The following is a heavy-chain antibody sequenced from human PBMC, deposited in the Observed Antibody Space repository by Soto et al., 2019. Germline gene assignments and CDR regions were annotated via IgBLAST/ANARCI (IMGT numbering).Heavy chain of an antibody. CDR1: GFTFSSYA. Sequence: GSLRLSCAASGFTFSSYAMSWVRQAPGKGLEWVSAISGSGGSTYYADSVKGRFTISRDNSKNTLYLQMNSLRAEDTAVYYCAKGGNILTGYYTNYWGQGTLVTVSS. CDR3: AKGGNILTGYYTNY. J-gene: IGHJ4*02. D-gene: IGHD3-9*01. V-gene: IGHV3-23*01. CDR2: ISGSGGST.